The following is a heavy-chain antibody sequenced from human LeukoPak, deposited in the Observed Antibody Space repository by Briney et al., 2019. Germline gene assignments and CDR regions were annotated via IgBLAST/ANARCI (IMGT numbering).Heavy chain of an antibody. CDR2: IYHNGNT. D-gene: IGHD5-18*01. V-gene: IGHV4-30-2*01. J-gene: IGHJ4*02. CDR1: GGSISSGGYS. CDR3: ASGGYSYGFDF. Sequence: ASQTLPLTCAVSGGSISSGGYSWSWIRQPPGKGLEWIGYIYHNGNTYYSPSLKSRVTISVDRSKNQLSLKLSSVTAADTAMYYCASGGYSYGFDFWGQGTLVTVSS.